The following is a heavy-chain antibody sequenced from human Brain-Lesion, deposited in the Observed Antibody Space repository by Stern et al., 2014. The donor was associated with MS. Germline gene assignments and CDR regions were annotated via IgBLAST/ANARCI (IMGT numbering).Heavy chain of an antibody. CDR1: GGSISSGGYY. J-gene: IGHJ6*02. V-gene: IGHV4-61*02. CDR3: ARGRVVPGFQYYATDV. D-gene: IGHD2-2*01. CDR2: IFNSGST. Sequence: QVQLVESGPGLVKPSQTLSLSCTVSGGSISSGGYYWSWIRQPAGKGLEWIGRIFNSGSTRYNPSLKSRVPHSIETPKNQFSLRLNPMTAADTAVYYCARGRVVPGFQYYATDVWGQGTTVIVSS.